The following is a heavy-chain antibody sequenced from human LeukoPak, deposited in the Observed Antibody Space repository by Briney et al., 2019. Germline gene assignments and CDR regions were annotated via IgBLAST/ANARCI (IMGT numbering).Heavy chain of an antibody. V-gene: IGHV3-23*01. D-gene: IGHD3-10*01. CDR1: GFTFSSYA. CDR3: AKTMVRGVINPFYFDY. J-gene: IGHJ4*02. Sequence: GGSLRLSCAASGFTFSSYAMSWVRQAPGKGREWVSAISGSGGSTYYADSVKGRFTISRDNSKNTLYLQMNSLRAEDTAVYYCAKTMVRGVINPFYFDYWGQGTLVTVSS. CDR2: ISGSGGST.